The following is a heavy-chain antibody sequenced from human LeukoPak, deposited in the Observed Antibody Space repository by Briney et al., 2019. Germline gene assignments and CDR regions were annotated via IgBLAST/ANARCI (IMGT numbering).Heavy chain of an antibody. CDR2: ISSSGSTI. J-gene: IGHJ2*01. CDR1: GFTFSSYE. Sequence: GGSLRLSCAASGFTFSSYEMNWVRQAPGKGLEWVSYISSSGSTIYYADSVKGRFTISRDNAKNSLYLQMNSLRAEDTAVYYCARGPPHSWYFDLWGRGTLVTVSS. V-gene: IGHV3-48*03. CDR3: ARGPPHSWYFDL.